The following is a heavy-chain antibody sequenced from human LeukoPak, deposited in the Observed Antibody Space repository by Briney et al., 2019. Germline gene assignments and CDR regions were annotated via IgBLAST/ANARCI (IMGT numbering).Heavy chain of an antibody. J-gene: IGHJ6*02. CDR2: ISWNSGSI. V-gene: IGHV3-9*01. Sequence: GGSLRLSCAASGFTFDDYAMHWVRQAPGKGLEWVSGISWNSGSIGYADSVKGRFTISRDNAKNSLYLQMNCLRAEDTALYYCAKDIIAVAGTFYYYYGMDVWGQGTTVTVSS. CDR1: GFTFDDYA. D-gene: IGHD6-19*01. CDR3: AKDIIAVAGTFYYYYGMDV.